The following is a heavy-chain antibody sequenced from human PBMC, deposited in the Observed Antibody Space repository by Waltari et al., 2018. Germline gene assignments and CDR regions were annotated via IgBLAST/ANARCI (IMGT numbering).Heavy chain of an antibody. CDR2: TIPLLGLT. CDR3: ATGDGDIVQAFDT. CDR1: GGSFTNSA. Sequence: QVQLMQSGAEVKKPGSSVNVSGRAAGGSFTNSAISWVRPAPGQGLGWMGGTIPLLGLTKFAERFQGRVTLTADESTNTAHMELSKLRSEDTAVYYCATGDGDIVQAFDTWGQGTKVTVSS. D-gene: IGHD4-17*01. V-gene: IGHV1-69*04. J-gene: IGHJ3*02.